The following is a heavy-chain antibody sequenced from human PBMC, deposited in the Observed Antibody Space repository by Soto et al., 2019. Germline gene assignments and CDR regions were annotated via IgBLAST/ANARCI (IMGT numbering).Heavy chain of an antibody. D-gene: IGHD4-17*01. CDR2: IYYSGST. J-gene: IGHJ5*02. V-gene: IGHV4-39*01. CDR3: ASNDYGDYGWFDP. CDR1: GGSISSSSYY. Sequence: KPSETLSLTCTVSGGSISSSSYYWGWIRQPPGKGLEWIGSIYYSGSTYYNPSLKSRVTISVDTSKNQFSLKLSSVTAADTAVYYCASNDYGDYGWFDPWGQGTLVTVSS.